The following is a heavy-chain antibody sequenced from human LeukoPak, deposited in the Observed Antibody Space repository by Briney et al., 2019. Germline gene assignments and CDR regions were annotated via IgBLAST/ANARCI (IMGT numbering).Heavy chain of an antibody. Sequence: AASVKVSCKASGYTFTGYYMHWVRQAPGQGLEWMGWINPNSGGTNYAQKFQGRVTMTKDTSISTAYMELSRLRSDDTAVYYCARDITMVRGKFDPWGQGTLVTVSS. CDR1: GYTFTGYY. CDR2: INPNSGGT. J-gene: IGHJ5*02. CDR3: ARDITMVRGKFDP. V-gene: IGHV1-2*02. D-gene: IGHD3-10*01.